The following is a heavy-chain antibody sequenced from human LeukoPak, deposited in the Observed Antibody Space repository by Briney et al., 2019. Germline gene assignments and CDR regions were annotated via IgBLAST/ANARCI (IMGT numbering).Heavy chain of an antibody. Sequence: QPGGSLRLSCAASGLTVSSSDMSWVRPAPGKGLEWVSIIYNDGSTDYADSMKGRFTISSDNSKNTLYLQVNSLRAEDTAMYYCARNILFAFVIWGQGPMVTVSS. J-gene: IGHJ3*02. CDR2: IYNDGST. V-gene: IGHV3-53*01. CDR1: GLTVSSSD. CDR3: ARNILFAFVI.